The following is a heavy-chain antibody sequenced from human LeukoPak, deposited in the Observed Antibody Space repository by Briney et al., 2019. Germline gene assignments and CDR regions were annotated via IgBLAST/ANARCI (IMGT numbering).Heavy chain of an antibody. J-gene: IGHJ4*02. Sequence: SETLSLTCTVSGGSISSYYWSWIRQPAGKGLEWIGRIYTSGSTSYNPSLKSRVTMSVDTSKNQFSLKLSSVTAEDTAVYYCAKDHHYGDYRGDDYWGQGTLVTVSS. CDR1: GGSISSYY. CDR2: IYTSGST. D-gene: IGHD4-17*01. CDR3: AKDHHYGDYRGDDY. V-gene: IGHV4-4*07.